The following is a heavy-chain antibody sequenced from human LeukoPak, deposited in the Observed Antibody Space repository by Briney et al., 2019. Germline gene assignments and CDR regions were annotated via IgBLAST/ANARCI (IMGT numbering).Heavy chain of an antibody. D-gene: IGHD2-15*01. CDR3: ARDPGPSVAAWGAFDI. CDR1: GFTFQKYW. CDR2: LKQDGSQI. Sequence: GGSLRLSCVASGFTFQKYWMTWVRQGPGRGLEWVANLKQDGSQIQYAGSVEGRFTVSRDNAKNSLSLQMKSLRAEDTAIYYCARDPGPSVAAWGAFDIWGLGTVVTVSS. J-gene: IGHJ3*02. V-gene: IGHV3-7*01.